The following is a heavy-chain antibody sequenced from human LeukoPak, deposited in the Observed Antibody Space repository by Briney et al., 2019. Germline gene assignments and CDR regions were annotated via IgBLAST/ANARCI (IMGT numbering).Heavy chain of an antibody. CDR3: ARRPSGANWFDP. CDR1: GDSISSYY. J-gene: IGHJ5*02. D-gene: IGHD4-17*01. Sequence: SETLSLTCTVSGDSISSYYWNWIRQPPGKGLEWIGYILNSGSTNYNPSLGSRVTISVDTSKNQFSLKVNSVTAADTAVYYCARRPSGANWFDPWGQGTLVTVSS. V-gene: IGHV4-59*01. CDR2: ILNSGST.